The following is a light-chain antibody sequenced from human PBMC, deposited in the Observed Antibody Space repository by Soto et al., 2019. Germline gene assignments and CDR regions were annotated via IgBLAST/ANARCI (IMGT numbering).Light chain of an antibody. Sequence: DIQMTQSPSSLSASVGDRVTITCQASQDTSNYLNWYQQKPGKAPKLLIYDASNLETEVPSRFSRSGSGTDFTFTISSLQPEDIATYYCQQYDNLPLTFGGGTKVEIK. J-gene: IGKJ4*01. V-gene: IGKV1-33*01. CDR1: QDTSNY. CDR2: DAS. CDR3: QQYDNLPLT.